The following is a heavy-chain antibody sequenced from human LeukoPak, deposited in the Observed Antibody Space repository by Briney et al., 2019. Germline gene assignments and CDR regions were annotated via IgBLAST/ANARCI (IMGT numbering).Heavy chain of an antibody. Sequence: PGGSLRLSCAASGFTFSTFAMIWVRQPPGKGLEWASSIFPSGGEIHYADSVKGRFTISRDNAKNSLYLQMNSLRAEDTAVYYCARSEWLYYFDYWGQGTLVTVSS. CDR3: ARSEWLYYFDY. D-gene: IGHD3-3*01. CDR2: IFPSGGEI. V-gene: IGHV3-21*01. CDR1: GFTFSTFA. J-gene: IGHJ4*02.